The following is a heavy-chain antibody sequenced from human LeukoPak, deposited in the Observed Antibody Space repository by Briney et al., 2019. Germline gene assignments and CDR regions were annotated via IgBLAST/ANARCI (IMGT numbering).Heavy chain of an antibody. CDR3: ALIVVVPAAVFGKDY. V-gene: IGHV3-23*01. CDR1: GFTFGSYA. CDR2: ISGAGGST. Sequence: GGSLRLSCAASGFTFGSYAMHWVRQAPGKGLEWVSFISGAGGSTYYADSVKGRFTISRDNSKNTLYLQMNSLRAEDTAVYYCALIVVVPAAVFGKDYWGQGTLVTVSS. J-gene: IGHJ4*02. D-gene: IGHD2-2*01.